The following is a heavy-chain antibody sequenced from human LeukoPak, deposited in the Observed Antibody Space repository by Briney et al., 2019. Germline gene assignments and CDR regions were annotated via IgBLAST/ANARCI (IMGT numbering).Heavy chain of an antibody. J-gene: IGHJ4*02. CDR3: ARSNGGSWVDY. V-gene: IGHV3-48*03. D-gene: IGHD2-15*01. Sequence: PGGSLRLSCAASGFTFSSYEMNWVRQAPGKGLEWVSYISSSGSTIYYADSVKGRFTISRDNAKNSLYLQMNSLRAEDTAVYYCARSNGGSWVDYWGQGTLVTVSS. CDR2: ISSSGSTI. CDR1: GFTFSSYE.